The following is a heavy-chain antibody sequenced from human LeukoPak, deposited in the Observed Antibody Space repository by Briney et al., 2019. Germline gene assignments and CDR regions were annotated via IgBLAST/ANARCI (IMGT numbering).Heavy chain of an antibody. D-gene: IGHD1-26*01. CDR1: GFTFSSYE. V-gene: IGHV3-21*01. Sequence: PGGSLRLSCAASGFTFSSYEMNWVRQAPGKGLEWVSSISSSSNYIYYADSVKGRFTISRDNAKNSLYLQMNSLRAEDTAVYYCARDWYSGSFSFDYWGQGTLVTVSS. CDR2: ISSSSNYI. J-gene: IGHJ4*02. CDR3: ARDWYSGSFSFDY.